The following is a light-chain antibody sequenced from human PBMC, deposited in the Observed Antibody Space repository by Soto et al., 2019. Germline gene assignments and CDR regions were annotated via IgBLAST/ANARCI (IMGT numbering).Light chain of an antibody. J-gene: IGLJ3*02. CDR3: SSYTSSTTPV. CDR2: EVI. V-gene: IGLV2-14*01. CDR1: NSDLGGYNY. Sequence: QSALTQPASVSGSPGQSITISCTGTNSDLGGYNYVSGYQPHPGKAPKLIIYEVINRPSGVSNRVSGSKSGSTASLTMSGLQAEDEAVYYCSSYTSSTTPVFGGGTKRTVL.